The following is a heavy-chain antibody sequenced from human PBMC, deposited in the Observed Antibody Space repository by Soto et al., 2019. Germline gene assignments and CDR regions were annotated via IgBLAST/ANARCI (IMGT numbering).Heavy chain of an antibody. V-gene: IGHV1-69*12. CDR2: IIPIVRTA. Sequence: QVQLVQSGAEVKKPGSSVKVSCKASGGTFSSYAISWVRQAPGQGLEWMGGIIPIVRTADYAQKFQDSGTITADESTSTAYMELSGLRSENTAVYYCASVETQRYYYGMDVWGQGNTVTVSS. D-gene: IGHD2-15*01. J-gene: IGHJ6*02. CDR3: ASVETQRYYYGMDV. CDR1: GGTFSSYA.